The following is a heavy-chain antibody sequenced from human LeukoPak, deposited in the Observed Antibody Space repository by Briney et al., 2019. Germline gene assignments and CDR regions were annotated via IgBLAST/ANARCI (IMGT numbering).Heavy chain of an antibody. CDR1: GGSISSGGYS. J-gene: IGHJ4*02. CDR3: ARLPYYGSGSYDDY. V-gene: IGHV4-30-2*01. Sequence: TSQTLSLTCAVSGGSISSGGYSWSWIRQPPGKGLEWIGYIYHSGSTYYNPSLKSRVTISVDRSKNQFSLKLSSVTAADTAVYYCARLPYYGSGSYDDYWGQGTLVTVSS. D-gene: IGHD3-10*01. CDR2: IYHSGST.